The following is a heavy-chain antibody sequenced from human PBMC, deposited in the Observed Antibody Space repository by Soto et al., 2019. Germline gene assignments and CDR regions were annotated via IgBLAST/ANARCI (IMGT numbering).Heavy chain of an antibody. V-gene: IGHV3-23*01. Sequence: PGGSLRLSCAASGFTFSSYAMSWVRQAPGKGLEWVSAISCSGGSTYYADSVKGRFTISRDNSKNTLYLQMNSLRAEDTAVYYSARDSYDFWSGYYSALDYWGQGTLVTVSS. CDR1: GFTFSSYA. CDR3: ARDSYDFWSGYYSALDY. D-gene: IGHD3-3*01. CDR2: ISCSGGST. J-gene: IGHJ4*02.